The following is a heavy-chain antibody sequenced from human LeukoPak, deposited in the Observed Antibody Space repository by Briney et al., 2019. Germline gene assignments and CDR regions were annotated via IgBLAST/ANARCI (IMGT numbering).Heavy chain of an antibody. D-gene: IGHD1-26*01. CDR3: ARDHSGSYQRAFDI. J-gene: IGHJ3*02. CDR2: IYGGGST. V-gene: IGHV3-66*02. CDR1: GFTFSTYA. Sequence: GGSLRLSCAASGFTFSTYAMHWVRQAPGKGLEWASVIYGGGSTNYADSVKGRFTISRDNSKNTLYLQMNSLRAEDTAVYYCARDHSGSYQRAFDIWGQGTMVTVSS.